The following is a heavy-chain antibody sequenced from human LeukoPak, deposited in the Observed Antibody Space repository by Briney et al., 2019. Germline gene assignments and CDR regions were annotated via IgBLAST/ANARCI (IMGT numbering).Heavy chain of an antibody. Sequence: SETLSLTCTVSGGSISSGDYYWSWIRQPPGKGLEWTGYIYYSGSTYYNPSLKSRVTISVDTSKNQFSLKLSSVTAADTAVYYCASRHYYDSSGYYYGLDYWGQGTLVTVSS. CDR1: GGSISSGDYY. CDR2: IYYSGST. D-gene: IGHD3-22*01. J-gene: IGHJ4*02. V-gene: IGHV4-30-4*08. CDR3: ASRHYYDSSGYYYGLDY.